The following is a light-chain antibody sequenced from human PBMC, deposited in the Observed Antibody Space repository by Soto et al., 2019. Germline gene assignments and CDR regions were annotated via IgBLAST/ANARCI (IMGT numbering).Light chain of an antibody. J-gene: IGKJ1*01. Sequence: DIQMTQSPSTLSGSVGDRVTITCRASQTISSWLAWYQQKQGKAPKLLIYKASTLKSGVPSRYSDSGSGTEFPLTIRSLQPDDFAPYSCQHSNSYSQAFGQGTKLEL. CDR3: QHSNSYSQA. V-gene: IGKV1-5*03. CDR1: QTISSW. CDR2: KAS.